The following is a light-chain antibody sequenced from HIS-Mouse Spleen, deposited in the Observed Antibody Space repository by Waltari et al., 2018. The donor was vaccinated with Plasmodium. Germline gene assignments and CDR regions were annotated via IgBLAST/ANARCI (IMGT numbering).Light chain of an antibody. CDR1: ALPKKY. CDR3: YSTDSSGNHRV. J-gene: IGLJ3*02. CDR2: EDS. V-gene: IGLV3-10*01. Sequence: SYELTRPPSVSVSPGQTARITCSGDALPKKYAYWYQQKSGQAPVLVIYEDSKRPAGIPERFSGSSSGTMATLTVSGAQVEDEADYYWYSTDSSGNHRVFGGGTKLTVL.